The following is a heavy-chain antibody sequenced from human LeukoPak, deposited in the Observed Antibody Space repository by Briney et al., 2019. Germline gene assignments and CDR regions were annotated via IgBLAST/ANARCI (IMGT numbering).Heavy chain of an antibody. J-gene: IGHJ4*02. CDR1: GFTFSTYA. Sequence: GGSLRLSCAASGFTFSTYAMHWVRQAPGKGLEWVAVISYDGSNKYYADSVKGRFTISRDNSKNTLYLQMNSLRAEDTALYYCARGQEYYYDSSAYSKFDYWGQGTLVTVSS. V-gene: IGHV3-30-3*01. CDR2: ISYDGSNK. D-gene: IGHD3-22*01. CDR3: ARGQEYYYDSSAYSKFDY.